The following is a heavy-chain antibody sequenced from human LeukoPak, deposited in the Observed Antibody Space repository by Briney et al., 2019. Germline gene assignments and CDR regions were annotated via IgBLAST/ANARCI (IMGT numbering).Heavy chain of an antibody. CDR2: ISGSGGST. CDR3: AKEIAWLPHYKETDY. Sequence: GGSLRLSCAASGFTFSSYAMSWVRQAPGKGMEWVSAISGSGGSTYYADSVKGRFTISRDNSKNTLYLQMNSLRAEDTAVYYCAKEIAWLPHYKETDYWGQGTLVTVSS. CDR1: GFTFSSYA. J-gene: IGHJ4*02. V-gene: IGHV3-23*01. D-gene: IGHD5-12*01.